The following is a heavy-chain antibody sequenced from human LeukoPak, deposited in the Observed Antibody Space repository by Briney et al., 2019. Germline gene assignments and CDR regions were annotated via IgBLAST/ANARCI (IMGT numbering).Heavy chain of an antibody. D-gene: IGHD6-13*01. CDR1: GGTFSSYA. Sequence: ASVKVSCKASGGTFSSYAISWVRQATGQGLEWMGWMNPNSGNTGYAQKFQGRVTMTRNTSISTAYMELSSLRSEDTAVYYCARASSSSWSYYYYGVDVWGQGTTVTVSS. V-gene: IGHV1-8*02. CDR3: ARASSSSWSYYYYGVDV. J-gene: IGHJ6*02. CDR2: MNPNSGNT.